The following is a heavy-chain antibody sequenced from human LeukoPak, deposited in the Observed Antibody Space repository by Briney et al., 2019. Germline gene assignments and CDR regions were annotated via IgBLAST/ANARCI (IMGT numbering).Heavy chain of an antibody. D-gene: IGHD1-26*01. CDR3: ARSPGEGAAFDY. CDR2: IWYDGSNK. J-gene: IGHJ4*02. Sequence: PGRSLRLSCAASGFTFSSYGMHWVRQAPGKGLEWVAVIWYDGSNKYYADSVKGRFTISRDNSKNTLYLQMNSLRAEDTAVYYCARSPGEGAAFDYWGQGTLVTVSS. CDR1: GFTFSSYG. V-gene: IGHV3-33*01.